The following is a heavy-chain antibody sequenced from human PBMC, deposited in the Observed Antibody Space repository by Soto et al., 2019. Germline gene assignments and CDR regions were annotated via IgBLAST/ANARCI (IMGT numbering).Heavy chain of an antibody. Sequence: PSETLSLTCTVSGGSISSGGYYWSWIRQHPGKGLEWIGYIYYSGSTYYNPSLKSRVTISVDTSKNQFSLKLSSVTAADTAVYYCARDRHSDSSSWYQSDAFDIWGQGTMVTVSS. D-gene: IGHD6-13*01. CDR3: ARDRHSDSSSWYQSDAFDI. V-gene: IGHV4-31*03. CDR2: IYYSGST. J-gene: IGHJ3*02. CDR1: GGSISSGGYY.